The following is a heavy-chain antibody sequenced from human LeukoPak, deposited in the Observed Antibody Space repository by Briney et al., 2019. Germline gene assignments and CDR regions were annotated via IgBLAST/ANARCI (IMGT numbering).Heavy chain of an antibody. D-gene: IGHD3-22*01. Sequence: GGSLRLSCAASGFTFSTYGMHWLRQAPGEGLAWVARISNDGYTTAYADSVKGRFTISRDDARSMLYLQMNSLRVDDTAVYFCAMSSGYYNHWGQGTLVTVSS. J-gene: IGHJ4*02. CDR1: GFTFSTYG. CDR2: ISNDGYTT. CDR3: AMSSGYYNH. V-gene: IGHV3-74*01.